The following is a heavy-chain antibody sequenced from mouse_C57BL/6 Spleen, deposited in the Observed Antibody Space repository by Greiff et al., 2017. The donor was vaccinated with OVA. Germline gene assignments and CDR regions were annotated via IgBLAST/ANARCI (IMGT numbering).Heavy chain of an antibody. Sequence: VQLQQSGAELARPGASVKLSCKASGYTFTSYGISWVKQRTGQGLEWIGEIYPRSGSTYYNEKFKGKATLTADKSSSTAYMELRSLTSEDSAVYVCARELRRGEWYFDVWGKGTTVTVSA. CDR2: IYPRSGST. D-gene: IGHD2-4*01. CDR3: ARELRRGEWYFDV. V-gene: IGHV1-81*01. J-gene: IGHJ1*03. CDR1: GYTFTSYG.